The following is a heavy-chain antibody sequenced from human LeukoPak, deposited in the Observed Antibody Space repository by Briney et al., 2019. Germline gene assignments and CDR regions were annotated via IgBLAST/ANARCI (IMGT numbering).Heavy chain of an antibody. CDR1: GFNFNNFA. J-gene: IGHJ4*02. Sequence: PGGSLRLSCAASGFNFNNFAMSWVRQAPGKGPESPSAMTGPADTTYYAESVKGRFTISRDYSKSMVYLQMTSLRVEDTAIYYCAKGAEIDHWGQGTLVTVSS. V-gene: IGHV3-23*01. CDR3: AKGAEIDH. CDR2: MTGPADTT.